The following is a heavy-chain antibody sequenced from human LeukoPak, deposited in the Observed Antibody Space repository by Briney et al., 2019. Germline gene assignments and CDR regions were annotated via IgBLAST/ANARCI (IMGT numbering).Heavy chain of an antibody. V-gene: IGHV4-31*03. CDR2: IYYSGST. D-gene: IGHD3-10*01. J-gene: IGHJ6*02. CDR3: ARDPYGSGSYYKYYYYYYGMDV. CDR1: GGSISSGGYY. Sequence: SQTLSLTCTVSGGSISSGGYYWSWIRQHPGKGLEWIGYIYYSGSTYYNPSLKSRVTISVDTSKNQFSLKLSSVTAADTAVYYCARDPYGSGSYYKYYYYYYGMDVWGQGTTVTVSS.